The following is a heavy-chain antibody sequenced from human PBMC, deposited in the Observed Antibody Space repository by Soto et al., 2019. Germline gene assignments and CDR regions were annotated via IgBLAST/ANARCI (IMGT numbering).Heavy chain of an antibody. CDR3: ARRHYDFWSGVRYGMDV. CDR1: GYSFTSYW. CDR2: IYPGDSDT. Sequence: GESLKISCKGSGYSFTSYWIGWVRQMPGKGLEWMGIIYPGDSDTRYSPSFQGQVTISADKSISTAYLQWSSLKASDTAMYYCARRHYDFWSGVRYGMDVWGQGTTVTVSS. D-gene: IGHD3-3*01. V-gene: IGHV5-51*01. J-gene: IGHJ6*02.